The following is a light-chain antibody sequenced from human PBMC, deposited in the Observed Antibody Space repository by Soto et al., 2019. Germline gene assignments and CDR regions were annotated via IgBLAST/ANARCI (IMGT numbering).Light chain of an antibody. J-gene: IGKJ1*01. CDR3: QQYRSWVWT. V-gene: IGKV3-15*01. CDR1: QSISTK. CDR2: GAS. Sequence: EIGMTQFPDTLSKSPGESATFSCRCSQSISTKLAWYQQRPGQAPRLLMYGASTGGTGIPARFSGSGSGTECHLPNISLPSEDFAVYYCQQYRSWVWTFGQGSKVDMK.